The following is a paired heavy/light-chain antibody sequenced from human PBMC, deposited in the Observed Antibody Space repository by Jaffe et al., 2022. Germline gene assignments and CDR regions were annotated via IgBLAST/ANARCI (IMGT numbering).Light chain of an antibody. CDR3: MQALQTSSLT. CDR1: QSLLHSNGYTY. V-gene: IGKV2-28*01. CDR2: LGS. Sequence: DIVMTQSPLSLPVTPGEPASISCRSSQSLLHSNGYTYLDWYLQKPGQSPQLLIFLGSNRASGVPDRFSGSGSGTDFTLKISRVEAEDVGVYYCMQALQTSSLTFGGGTKVEIK. J-gene: IGKJ4*01.
Heavy chain of an antibody. CDR3: ARFITIFGVVTYFDY. D-gene: IGHD3-3*01. V-gene: IGHV3-11*01. CDR1: GFTFSDYY. CDR2: ISSSGKTI. J-gene: IGHJ4*02. Sequence: HVQLVESGGGLVKPGGSLRLSCAASGFTFSDYYMSWIRQAPGKGLEWVSYISSSGKTIYDADAVTGRFTISRDNAKNSLYLQMHSLRAEDTAVYYCARFITIFGVVTYFDYWGQGTLVTVSS.